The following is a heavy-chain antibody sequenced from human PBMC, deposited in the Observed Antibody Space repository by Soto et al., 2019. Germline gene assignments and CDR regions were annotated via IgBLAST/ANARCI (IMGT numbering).Heavy chain of an antibody. CDR1: GFTFSSYA. CDR3: VKTLTSSIAARPYY. J-gene: IGHJ4*02. Sequence: GGSLRLSCSASGFTFSSYAMHWVRQAPGKGLEYVSAISSNGGNTYYADSVKGRFTISRDNFKNTLYLQMSSLRPEDTAVYYCVKTLTSSIAARPYYWGQGTLVTVSS. V-gene: IGHV3-64D*08. D-gene: IGHD6-6*01. CDR2: ISSNGGNT.